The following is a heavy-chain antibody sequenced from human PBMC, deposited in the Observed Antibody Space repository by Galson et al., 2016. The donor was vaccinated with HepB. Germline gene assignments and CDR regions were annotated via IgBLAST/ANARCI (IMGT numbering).Heavy chain of an antibody. CDR1: GFMFSNYG. CDR3: ARDRDYVWGSYRYPHYYGMDV. V-gene: IGHV3-33*01. D-gene: IGHD3-16*02. Sequence: SLRLSCAASGFMFSNYGMHWVRQAPGKGLEWVAVIWFDASNKYHGDSAKGRFTISRDNSKNMLYLQMNSRRAEDTAVYYCARDRDYVWGSYRYPHYYGMDVWGQGTTVTVSS. J-gene: IGHJ6*02. CDR2: IWFDASNK.